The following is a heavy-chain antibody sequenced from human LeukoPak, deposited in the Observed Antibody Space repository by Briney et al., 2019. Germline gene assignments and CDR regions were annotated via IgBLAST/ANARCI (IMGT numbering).Heavy chain of an antibody. D-gene: IGHD3-10*01. J-gene: IGHJ4*02. CDR2: VYYSGST. CDR3: ARASGSSYVVFFFDY. CDR1: GDSISTYY. Sequence: PSETLSLTCTVSGDSISTYYWSWIRQPPGKGLEWIGYVYYSGSTTYNPSLKSRVTISVDSSKNQFSLKLTSVTDADTAVYYCARASGSSYVVFFFDYWGQGTLVTVSS. V-gene: IGHV4-59*01.